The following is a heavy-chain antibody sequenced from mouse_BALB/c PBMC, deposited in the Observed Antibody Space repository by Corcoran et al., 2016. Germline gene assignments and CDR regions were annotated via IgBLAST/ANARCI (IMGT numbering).Heavy chain of an antibody. Sequence: EVQLQQSGAELVKPGASVKLSCTASGFNIKDTYMHWVKQRPEQGLEWIGRIDPANGNTKYDPKFQGKATITADTSSNTAYLQLSSLTSEDTAVYYCARGYGNYYYAMDYLCQGTSVTVSS. CDR2: IDPANGNT. V-gene: IGHV14-3*02. CDR3: ARGYGNYYYAMDY. CDR1: GFNIKDTY. D-gene: IGHD2-1*01. J-gene: IGHJ4*01.